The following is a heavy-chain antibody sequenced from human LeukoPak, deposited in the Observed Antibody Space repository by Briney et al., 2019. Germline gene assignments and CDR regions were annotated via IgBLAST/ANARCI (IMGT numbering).Heavy chain of an antibody. Sequence: GGSLRLSCAASGFTFSSYSMNWVRQAPGKGLEWVSSISSSSSYIYYADSVKGRFTISRDNAKNSLYLQMNSLRAEDTAVYYCARGYCSSTSCYTTYYYYGMDVWGQGTTVTVSS. J-gene: IGHJ6*02. CDR1: GFTFSSYS. D-gene: IGHD2-2*02. CDR2: ISSSSSYI. CDR3: ARGYCSSTSCYTTYYYYGMDV. V-gene: IGHV3-21*01.